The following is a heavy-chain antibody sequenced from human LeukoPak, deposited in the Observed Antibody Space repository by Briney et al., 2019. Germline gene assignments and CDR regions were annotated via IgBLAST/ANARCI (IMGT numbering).Heavy chain of an antibody. CDR2: IYSGGST. J-gene: IGHJ5*02. CDR3: ARHADYGDYGWFDP. CDR1: GFTVSSNY. Sequence: PGGSLRLSCAASGFTVSSNYMSWVRQAPGKGLEWGSVIYSGGSTYYADSVKGRFTISRDNSKNTLYLQMNSLRAEDPAVYYCARHADYGDYGWFDPWGQGTLVTVSS. D-gene: IGHD4-17*01. V-gene: IGHV3-66*04.